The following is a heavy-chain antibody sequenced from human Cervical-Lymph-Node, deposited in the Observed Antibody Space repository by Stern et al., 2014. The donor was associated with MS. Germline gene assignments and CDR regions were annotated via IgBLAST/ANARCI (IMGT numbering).Heavy chain of an antibody. V-gene: IGHV3-30*04. CDR1: GFTLTHYP. Sequence: QVQLLQSGGGVVQPWTSLRLSCAASGFTLTHYPIHWVRQAPGKGLEWVATLSFGGSNEYYADSAPGRFTMSIDSSKNTPHLQMDSLRAEDTAVYYCARDLGYCSTANCYGGHYWGQGTLVSVSS. D-gene: IGHD2-2*01. CDR2: LSFGGSNE. CDR3: ARDLGYCSTANCYGGHY. J-gene: IGHJ4*02.